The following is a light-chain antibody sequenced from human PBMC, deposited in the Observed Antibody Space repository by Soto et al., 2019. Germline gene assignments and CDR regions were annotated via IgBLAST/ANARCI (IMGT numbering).Light chain of an antibody. CDR2: KAS. J-gene: IGKJ2*01. CDR3: QQYNTYPYT. V-gene: IGKV1-5*03. CDR1: QSIINW. Sequence: DILMTQSPSTLSASVGDRVTITCRASQSIINWLAWYQQKPGKAPKLLIYKASSLETGIPSRFSGGASGTEFTLTISSLQPGDFATYYCQQYNTYPYTFGQGTKLEIK.